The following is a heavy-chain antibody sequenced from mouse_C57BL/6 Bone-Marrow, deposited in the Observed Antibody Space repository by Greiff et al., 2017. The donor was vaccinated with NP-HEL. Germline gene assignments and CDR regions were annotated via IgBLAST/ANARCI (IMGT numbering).Heavy chain of an antibody. V-gene: IGHV1-55*01. Sequence: QVQLQQPGSSLFNQGAYVKTSYTASGYTFTSYWITWVKPRPGQGLCGLGEFSSGSGSTHNNEKFKRKATLTVDTSSSTAYMQLSSLTAEDSAVYYCASYDGSSSWFAYWGQGTLVTVSA. J-gene: IGHJ3*01. CDR3: ASYDGSSSWFAY. CDR1: GYTFTSYW. CDR2: FSSGSGST. D-gene: IGHD1-1*01.